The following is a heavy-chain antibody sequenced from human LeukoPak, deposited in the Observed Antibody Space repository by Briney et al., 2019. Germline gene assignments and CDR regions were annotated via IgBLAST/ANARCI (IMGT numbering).Heavy chain of an antibody. CDR1: GLTVSSNY. CDR3: ARDYYDSSGYPVAFDY. CDR2: IYSAGST. D-gene: IGHD3-22*01. J-gene: IGHJ4*02. V-gene: IGHV3-53*01. Sequence: GGSLRLSCAASGLTVSSNYMSWVRQAPGKGLEWVSVIYSAGSTFYADSVKGRFTISRDTSKNTLHLQMNSLRAEDTAVYYCARDYYDSSGYPVAFDYWGQGTLVTVSS.